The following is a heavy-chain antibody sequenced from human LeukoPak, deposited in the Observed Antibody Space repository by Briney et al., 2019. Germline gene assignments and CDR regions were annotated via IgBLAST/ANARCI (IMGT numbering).Heavy chain of an antibody. CDR3: ARDISEGDYAWWFDP. CDR1: GYSFTSHY. CDR2: INPSGSAT. D-gene: IGHD3-16*01. V-gene: IGHV1-46*01. Sequence: ASVKVSCKASGYSFTSHYMHWVRQAPGQGLEWMGLINPSGSATRYAQSFRGRVTMTRDLSTSTDYMELSSLRSDDTAVYFCARDISEGDYAWWFDPWGQGTLVTVAS. J-gene: IGHJ5*02.